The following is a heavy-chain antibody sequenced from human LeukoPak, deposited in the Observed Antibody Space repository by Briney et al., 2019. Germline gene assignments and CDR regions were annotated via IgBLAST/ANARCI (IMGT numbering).Heavy chain of an antibody. CDR3: ARAPYDSSGRKTYFLDY. J-gene: IGHJ4*02. V-gene: IGHV1-18*01. Sequence: GASVKVSCKASGYTFTSYGITWVRQAPGQELEWMGWINAYNGYTVYAQKLQDRVTMTTDTSTTTAYMELKSLRSDDTAVYYCARAPYDSSGRKTYFLDYWGQGTLVTVSS. CDR2: INAYNGYT. CDR1: GYTFTSYG. D-gene: IGHD3-22*01.